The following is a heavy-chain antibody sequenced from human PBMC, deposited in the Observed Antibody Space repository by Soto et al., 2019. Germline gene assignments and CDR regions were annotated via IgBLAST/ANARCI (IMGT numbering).Heavy chain of an antibody. Sequence: SETLSLTCAVYGESFSGYYWSWIRQPPGKGLEWIGEINHSGSTNYNPSLKSRVTISVDTSKNQFSLKLSSVTAADTAVYYCARHADTAMVTDYWGQGTLVTVS. CDR3: ARHADTAMVTDY. V-gene: IGHV4-34*01. J-gene: IGHJ4*02. D-gene: IGHD5-18*01. CDR2: INHSGST. CDR1: GESFSGYY.